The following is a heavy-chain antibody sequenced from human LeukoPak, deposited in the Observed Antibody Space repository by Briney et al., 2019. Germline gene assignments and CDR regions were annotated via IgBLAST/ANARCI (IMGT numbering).Heavy chain of an antibody. CDR3: ASMYQLLENWCDH. CDR2: IYFTGIT. V-gene: IGHV4-39*01. D-gene: IGHD2-2*01. Sequence: SETLSLTCTVSGDSISSPNSYLAWIRQPPGEGLQWDGCIYFTGITYYNSPLKSRVTISVETSKNQLSLMLTSVTAADTAVYYWASMYQLLENWCDHWGQGTLVTVS. J-gene: IGHJ5*02. CDR1: GDSISSPNSY.